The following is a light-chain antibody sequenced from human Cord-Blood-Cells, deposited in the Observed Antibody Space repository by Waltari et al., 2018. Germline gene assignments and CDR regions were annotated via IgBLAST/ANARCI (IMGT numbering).Light chain of an antibody. CDR3: QQYYSTPPT. CDR2: WAS. Sequence: EIVMTQSPDPLAVSLGERATINCTSSPSVLYSSNNKNYLAWYQQKPGQPPKLLIYWASTRESGVPDRFSGSGSGTDFTLTISSLQAEDVAVYYCQQYYSTPPTFGQGTKVEIK. J-gene: IGKJ1*01. V-gene: IGKV4-1*01. CDR1: PSVLYSSNNKNY.